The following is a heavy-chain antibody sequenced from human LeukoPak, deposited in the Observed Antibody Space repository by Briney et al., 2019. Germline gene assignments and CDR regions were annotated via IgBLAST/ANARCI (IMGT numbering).Heavy chain of an antibody. V-gene: IGHV4-61*02. Sequence: SETLSLTCTVSGGSISSGTYYWSWIRQPAGKGLEWIGRIYTSGSTNYNPSLKSRVAISIDTSKNQFSLNLSSVTAADTAVYFCARDRWPAVATNWFDPWGQGTLVTVSS. CDR2: IYTSGST. J-gene: IGHJ5*02. D-gene: IGHD6-19*01. CDR1: GGSISSGTYY. CDR3: ARDRWPAVATNWFDP.